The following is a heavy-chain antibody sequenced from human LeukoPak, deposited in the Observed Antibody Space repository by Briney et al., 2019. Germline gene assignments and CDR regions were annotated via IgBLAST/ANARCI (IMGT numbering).Heavy chain of an antibody. CDR1: GFTFSSYS. J-gene: IGHJ4*02. D-gene: IGHD6-13*01. Sequence: GGSLRLXCAASGFTFSSYSMNWVRQAPGKGLEWVSSISSSSYIYYADSVKGRFTISRDNAKNSLYLQMNSLRAEDTAVYYCARAGIDEYYFDYWGQGTLVTVSS. V-gene: IGHV3-21*01. CDR2: ISSSSYI. CDR3: ARAGIDEYYFDY.